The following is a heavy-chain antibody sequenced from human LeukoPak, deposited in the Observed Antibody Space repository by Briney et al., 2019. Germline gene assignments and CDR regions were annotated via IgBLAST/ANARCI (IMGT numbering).Heavy chain of an antibody. CDR3: AREIGLVGPTKDYYYYMDV. V-gene: IGHV1-8*03. Sequence: ASVKVSCKASGYTFTSYDINWVRQATGRGLEWMGWMNPNSGNTGYAQKFQGRVTITRNTSISTAYMELSSLRSEDTAVYYCAREIGLVGPTKDYYYYMDVWGKGTTVTVSS. D-gene: IGHD1-26*01. CDR2: MNPNSGNT. CDR1: GYTFTSYD. J-gene: IGHJ6*03.